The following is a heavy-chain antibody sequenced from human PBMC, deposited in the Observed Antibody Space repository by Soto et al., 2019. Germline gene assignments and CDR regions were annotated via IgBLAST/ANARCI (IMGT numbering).Heavy chain of an antibody. V-gene: IGHV1-69*01. CDR1: GGTFSSYA. J-gene: IGHJ3*02. CDR3: ARDSSGYYRGLSAFDI. CDR2: IIPIFGTA. Sequence: QVQLVQSGAEVKKPGSSVKVSCKASGGTFSSYAISWVRQAPGQGLEWMGGIIPIFGTANYAQKFQGRVTITADESTSTAYMELSSLRSEDTAVYSCARDSSGYYRGLSAFDIWGQGTMVTVSS. D-gene: IGHD3-22*01.